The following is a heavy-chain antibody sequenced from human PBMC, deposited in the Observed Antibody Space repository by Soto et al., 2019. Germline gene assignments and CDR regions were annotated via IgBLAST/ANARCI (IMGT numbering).Heavy chain of an antibody. CDR1: GYTFTSYA. Sequence: GGSLRLSCKASGYTFTSYAMHWVRQAPGQRLEWMGWINAGNGNTKYSQKFQGRVTITRDTSASTAYMELSSLRSEDTAVYYCASSSITMEDDYWGQGTLVTVSS. CDR2: INAGNGNT. D-gene: IGHD3-10*01. V-gene: IGHV1-3*01. CDR3: ASSSITMEDDY. J-gene: IGHJ4*02.